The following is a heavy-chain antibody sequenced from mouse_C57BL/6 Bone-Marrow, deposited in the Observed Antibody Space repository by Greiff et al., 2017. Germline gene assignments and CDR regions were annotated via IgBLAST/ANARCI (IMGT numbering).Heavy chain of an antibody. CDR3: AIRTGYFDC. V-gene: IGHV1-74*01. CDR1: GYTFTSYW. J-gene: IGHJ2*01. CDR2: IHPSDSDT. D-gene: IGHD4-1*01. Sequence: QVQLQQSGAELVKPGASVKVSCKASGYTFTSYWMHWVKQRPGQGLEWIGRIHPSDSDTNYNQKFKGKATLTVDKSSSTSYMQLSSLTSEESAVYCWAIRTGYFDCWGQGNTLTVSS.